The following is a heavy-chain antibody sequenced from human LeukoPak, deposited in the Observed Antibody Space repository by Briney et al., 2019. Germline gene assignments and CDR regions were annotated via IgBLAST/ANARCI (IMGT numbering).Heavy chain of an antibody. CDR2: IYYSGST. J-gene: IGHJ6*03. CDR1: GGSISSSSYY. V-gene: IGHV4-39*01. CDR3: ARIGSRYYYYYYYMDV. Sequence: SETLSLTCTVSGGSISSSSYYWGWIRQPPGKGLEWIVSIYYSGSTYYNPSLKSRVTISVDTSKNQFSLKLSSVTAADTAVYYCARIGSRYYYYYYYMDVWGKGTTVTISS.